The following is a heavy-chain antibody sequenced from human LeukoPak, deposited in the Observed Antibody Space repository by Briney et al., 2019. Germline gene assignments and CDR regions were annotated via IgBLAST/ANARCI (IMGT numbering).Heavy chain of an antibody. V-gene: IGHV4-59*08. CDR3: ARFSQYYDSPTHYLDY. CDR2: IYYTGST. CDR1: GRSINNYY. D-gene: IGHD2/OR15-2a*01. Sequence: SETLSLTCTVSGRSINNYYWSLVRQPPGAGLEWLAYIYYTGSTNYNPSLKTRLTISVDTSKNQFSLRLNSVTAADTAVYYCARFSQYYDSPTHYLDYWGQGILVTVSS. J-gene: IGHJ4*02.